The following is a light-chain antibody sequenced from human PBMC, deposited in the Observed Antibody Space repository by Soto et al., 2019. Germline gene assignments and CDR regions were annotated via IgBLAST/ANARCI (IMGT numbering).Light chain of an antibody. Sequence: QSVLTQPASVSGSPGQSITISCTGTSSDVGGYNYVSWYQQHPGKAPKLMIYDVSNRPSGVSNRFSDSKSGNTASLTISGIQAEDEADYYCSSYTSSSTLAFGGGTKLTVL. CDR1: SSDVGGYNY. CDR2: DVS. J-gene: IGLJ3*02. CDR3: SSYTSSSTLA. V-gene: IGLV2-14*01.